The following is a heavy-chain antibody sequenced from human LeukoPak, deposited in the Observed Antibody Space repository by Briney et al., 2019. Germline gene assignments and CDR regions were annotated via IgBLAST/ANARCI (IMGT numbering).Heavy chain of an antibody. Sequence: SETLSLTCTVSGGSISSSSYYWGWICQPPGKGLEWIETIYYSGSTYYTPSLNSPVPLSADTSKSQFSLKLNSVTAADTAVYYCARHRIAAADDAFDIWGQGTMVTVSS. CDR1: GGSISSSSYY. V-gene: IGHV4-39*01. J-gene: IGHJ3*02. D-gene: IGHD6-13*01. CDR3: ARHRIAAADDAFDI. CDR2: IYYSGST.